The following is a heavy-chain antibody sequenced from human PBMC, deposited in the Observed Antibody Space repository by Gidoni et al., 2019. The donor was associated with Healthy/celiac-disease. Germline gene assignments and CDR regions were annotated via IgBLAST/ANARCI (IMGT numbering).Heavy chain of an antibody. CDR2: IYYSGST. J-gene: IGHJ4*02. CDR1: GGSISSSSYY. Sequence: QLQLQESGPGLVKPSETLSLTCTVSGGSISSSSYYWGWIRQPPGKGLEWIGSIYYSGSTYYNPSLKSRVTISVDTSKNQFSLKLSSVTAADTAVYYCARLPRRREWLSDYWGQGTLVTVSS. V-gene: IGHV4-39*01. D-gene: IGHD3-3*01. CDR3: ARLPRRREWLSDY.